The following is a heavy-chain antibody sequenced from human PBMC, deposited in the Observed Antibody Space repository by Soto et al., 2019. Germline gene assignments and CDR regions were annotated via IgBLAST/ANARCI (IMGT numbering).Heavy chain of an antibody. Sequence: PSETLSLTCTVSGGSISSSSYYWGWIRQPPGKGLESIGSIYYSGSTYYNPSLKSRVTISVDTSKNQFSLKLSSVTAADTAVYYCARSKSSSWYFNWGKGTMVTAPQ. CDR1: GGSISSSSYY. CDR2: IYYSGST. D-gene: IGHD6-13*01. CDR3: ARSKSSSWYFN. V-gene: IGHV4-39*01. J-gene: IGHJ4*02.